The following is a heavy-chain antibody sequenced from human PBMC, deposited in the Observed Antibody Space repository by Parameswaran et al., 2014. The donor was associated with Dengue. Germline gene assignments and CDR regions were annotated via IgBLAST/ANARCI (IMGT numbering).Heavy chain of an antibody. CDR3: ARPHSSASPTPDY. J-gene: IGHJ4*02. D-gene: IGHD3-22*01. CDR2: INSDGSGT. Sequence: WIRQPPGKGLVWVSHINSDGSGTSYADSVKGRFTISRDNAKNTLYLQMNSLRAEDTAVYFCARPHSSASPTPDYWGQGTLVTVSS. V-gene: IGHV3-74*01.